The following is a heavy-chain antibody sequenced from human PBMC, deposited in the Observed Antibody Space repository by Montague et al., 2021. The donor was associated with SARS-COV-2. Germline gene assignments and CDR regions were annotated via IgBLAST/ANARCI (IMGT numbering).Heavy chain of an antibody. V-gene: IGHV3-33*01. Sequence: SLRLSCAASGFTFSSYGMHWVRQAPGKGLEWVAVIWYDGSNKYYADSMKGRFTISRDNSKNTLYLQMNSLRAEDTAVYYCAAQITMIDYAFDIWGQGTMVTVSS. CDR3: AAQITMIDYAFDI. D-gene: IGHD3-22*01. CDR1: GFTFSSYG. J-gene: IGHJ3*02. CDR2: IWYDGSNK.